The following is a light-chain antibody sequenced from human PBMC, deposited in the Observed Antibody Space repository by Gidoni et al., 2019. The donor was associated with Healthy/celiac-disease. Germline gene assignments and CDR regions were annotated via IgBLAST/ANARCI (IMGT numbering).Light chain of an antibody. CDR1: QSISSW. CDR2: KAS. J-gene: IGKJ2*01. CDR3: QQYNSYLYT. Sequence: DIEMTQFPATLSASVGDRVTITCRASQSISSWLAWYQQKPGKAPKLLIYKASSLESGVPSRFSGSGSGTEFTLTISSLQPDDFATYYCQQYNSYLYTFGQGIKLEIK. V-gene: IGKV1-5*03.